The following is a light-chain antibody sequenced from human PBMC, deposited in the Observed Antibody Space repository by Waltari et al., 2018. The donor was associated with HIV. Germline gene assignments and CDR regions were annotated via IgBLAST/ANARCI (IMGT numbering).Light chain of an antibody. CDR1: QGIRND. V-gene: IGKV1-17*01. Sequence: IQLTPSPFSLSASLGDRVTFTCRASQGIRNDLGWYQQKPGKPPKRLIYAASSLQSGVPSRFSGSGSGTAFTLTISSLQPEDFATYYCLQYNSYPFTFGQGTKLEIK. J-gene: IGKJ2*01. CDR2: AAS. CDR3: LQYNSYPFT.